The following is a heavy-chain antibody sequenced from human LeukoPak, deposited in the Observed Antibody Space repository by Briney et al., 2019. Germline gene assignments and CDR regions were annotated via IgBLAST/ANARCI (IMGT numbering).Heavy chain of an antibody. CDR1: GFTFSRYS. CDR3: ARDTTRGYYDSSGYRNDAFDI. CDR2: ISSSSSYI. J-gene: IGHJ3*02. Sequence: GGSLRLSCAASGFTFSRYSINWVRQAPGKGLEWVSSISSSSSYIYYADSVKGRFTISRDNAKNSLYLQMNSLRAEDTAVYYCARDTTRGYYDSSGYRNDAFDIWGQGTMVTVSS. V-gene: IGHV3-21*01. D-gene: IGHD3-22*01.